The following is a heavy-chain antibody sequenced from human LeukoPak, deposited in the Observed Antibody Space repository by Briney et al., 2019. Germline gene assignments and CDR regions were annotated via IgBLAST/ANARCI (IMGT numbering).Heavy chain of an antibody. CDR2: IYYSGST. V-gene: IGHV4-39*07. Sequence: SETLSLTCTVSGGSISSYYWGWIRQPPGKGLEWLGSIYYSGSTYYNPSLKSRVTISVDTSKNQFSLKLSSVTAADTAVYYCASTDGHSGYDYHFIGWFDPWGQGTLVTVSS. D-gene: IGHD5-12*01. J-gene: IGHJ5*02. CDR1: GGSISSYY. CDR3: ASTDGHSGYDYHFIGWFDP.